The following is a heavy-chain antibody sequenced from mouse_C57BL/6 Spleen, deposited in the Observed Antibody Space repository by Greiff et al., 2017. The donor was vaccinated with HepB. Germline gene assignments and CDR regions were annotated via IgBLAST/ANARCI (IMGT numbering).Heavy chain of an antibody. CDR2: IDPETGGT. Sequence: VKLMESGAELVRPGASVTLSCKASGYTFTDYEMHWVKQTPVHGLEWIGAIDPETGGTAYNQKFKGKAILTADKSSSTAYMELRSLTSEDSAVYYCTRGPRGDYWGQGTTLTVSS. J-gene: IGHJ2*01. V-gene: IGHV1-15*01. CDR1: GYTFTDYE. CDR3: TRGPRGDY.